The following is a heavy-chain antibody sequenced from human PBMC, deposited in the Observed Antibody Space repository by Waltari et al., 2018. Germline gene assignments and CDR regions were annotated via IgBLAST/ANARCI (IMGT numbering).Heavy chain of an antibody. D-gene: IGHD1-7*01. J-gene: IGHJ4*02. CDR3: ARHTGNWNYRIPDY. CDR1: GGSISSSSYY. CDR2: IYYSGST. Sequence: QLQLQESGPGLVKPSETLSLTCTVSGGSISSSSYYWGWIRQPPGKGLEWIGSIYYSGSTYYNPALKMRVTISVDTSKNQFSLKLSSVTAADTAVYYCARHTGNWNYRIPDYWGQGTLVTVSS. V-gene: IGHV4-39*01.